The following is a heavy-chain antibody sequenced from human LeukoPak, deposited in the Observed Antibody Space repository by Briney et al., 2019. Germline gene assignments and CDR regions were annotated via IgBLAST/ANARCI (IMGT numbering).Heavy chain of an antibody. CDR2: INPNSGGT. CDR1: GYTFTGCF. J-gene: IGHJ6*04. V-gene: IGHV1-2*04. Sequence: GASVKVSCKASGYTFTGCFMHWVRPAPGQGLEWLGWINPNSGGTNYAQNFQGWVTLTRDTSVSTAYMELNSLRSDDTAVYYCARHLRGVGSMDVWGKGTTVTVSS. D-gene: IGHD3-16*01. CDR3: ARHLRGVGSMDV.